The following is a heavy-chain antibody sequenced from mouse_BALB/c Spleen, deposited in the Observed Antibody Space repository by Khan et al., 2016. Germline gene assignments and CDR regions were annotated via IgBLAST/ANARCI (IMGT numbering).Heavy chain of an antibody. CDR1: GISITTGNYR. J-gene: IGHJ1*01. D-gene: IGHD2-14*01. Sequence: VQLKESGPGLVKPSQTVSLTCTVTGISITTGNYRWSWIRQFPGNKLEWIGYIYYSGTITYNPSLTSRTTITRDPSKNQFFLEMNSLTAEDTATYYCARDGRYSGYFDVWGAGTTVTVSS. V-gene: IGHV3-5*02. CDR3: ARDGRYSGYFDV. CDR2: IYYSGTI.